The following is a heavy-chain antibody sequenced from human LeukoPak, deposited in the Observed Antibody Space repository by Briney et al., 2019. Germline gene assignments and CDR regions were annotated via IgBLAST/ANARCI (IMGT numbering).Heavy chain of an antibody. D-gene: IGHD2-2*02. CDR2: ISSSSSYI. J-gene: IGHJ6*02. CDR3: ARAKLGYCSSTSCYKGGNYYYYGMDV. CDR1: GFTFSSYS. Sequence: GGSLRLSCAASGFTFSSYSMNWVRQAPGKGLEWFSSISSSSSYIYYADSVKGRFTISRDNAKNSLYLQMNSLRAEDTAVYYCARAKLGYCSSTSCYKGGNYYYYGMDVWGQGTTVTVSS. V-gene: IGHV3-21*01.